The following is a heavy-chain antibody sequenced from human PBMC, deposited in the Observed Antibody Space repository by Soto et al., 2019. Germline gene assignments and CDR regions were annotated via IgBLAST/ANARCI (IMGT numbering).Heavy chain of an antibody. CDR3: AKDTRGDYEFFAFDI. J-gene: IGHJ3*02. Sequence: PGGSVRLSCAAPGFTFTIYAMSWVRQAPGKGLEWVSAISGSGGNTYYADSVKGRFTVSRDNSKNTLYLQMNSLRAEDTAVYYCAKDTRGDYEFFAFDIWGQGTMVTVSS. CDR2: ISGSGGNT. CDR1: GFTFTIYA. D-gene: IGHD3-3*01. V-gene: IGHV3-23*01.